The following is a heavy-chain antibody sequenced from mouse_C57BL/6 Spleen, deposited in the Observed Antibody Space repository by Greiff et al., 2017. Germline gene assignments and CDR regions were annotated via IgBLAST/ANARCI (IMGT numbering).Heavy chain of an antibody. D-gene: IGHD2-5*01. CDR2: INPNNGGT. V-gene: IGHV1-26*01. Sequence: EVQLQQSGPELVKPGASVKISCTASGYTFTDYYMNWVKQSHGKSLEWIGDINPNNGGTSYNQKFKGKATLTVDKSSSTAYMELRSLTSEDSAVYYCASYYSNYDYYAMDYWGQGTSVTVSS. CDR1: GYTFTDYY. J-gene: IGHJ4*01. CDR3: ASYYSNYDYYAMDY.